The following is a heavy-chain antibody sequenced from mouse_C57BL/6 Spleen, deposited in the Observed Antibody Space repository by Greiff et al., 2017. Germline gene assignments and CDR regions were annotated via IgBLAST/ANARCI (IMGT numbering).Heavy chain of an antibody. V-gene: IGHV1-53*01. J-gene: IGHJ4*01. Sequence: VQLQQPGTELVKPGASVKLSCKASGYTFTSYWMHWVKQRPGQGLEWIGNINPSNGGTNYNEKFKSKATLTVDKSSGTAYMQLSSLTSEDSAVYYCARIDSGYLLYYAMDYWGQGTSVTVSS. D-gene: IGHD5-1*01. CDR3: ARIDSGYLLYYAMDY. CDR2: INPSNGGT. CDR1: GYTFTSYW.